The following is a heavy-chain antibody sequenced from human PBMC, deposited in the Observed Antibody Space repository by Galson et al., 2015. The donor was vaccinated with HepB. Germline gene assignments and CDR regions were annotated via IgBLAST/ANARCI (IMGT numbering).Heavy chain of an antibody. V-gene: IGHV1-46*01. D-gene: IGHD1-26*01. Sequence: SVKVSCKASGYTFTSYYMRWVRQAPGQGLEWMGIINPSGGSTSYAQKFQGIVTMTRDTSTSTVYMELSSLRSEDTAVYYCARVGAALNGAFDIWGQGTMVTVSS. CDR2: INPSGGST. CDR1: GYTFTSYY. J-gene: IGHJ3*02. CDR3: ARVGAALNGAFDI.